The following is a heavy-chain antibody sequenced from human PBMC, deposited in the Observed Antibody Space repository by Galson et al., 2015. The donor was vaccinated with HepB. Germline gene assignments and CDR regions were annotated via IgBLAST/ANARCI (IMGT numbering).Heavy chain of an antibody. CDR1: GYTFTGYY. CDR3: ASLSSGYCSGGSCYWHYYYYYMDV. Sequence: SVKVSCKASGYTFTGYYMHWVRQAPGQGLEWMGRINLNSGGTNYAQKFQGRVTMTRDTSISTAYMELSRLRSDDTAVYYCASLSSGYCSGGSCYWHYYYYYMDVWGKGTTVTVSS. CDR2: INLNSGGT. J-gene: IGHJ6*03. V-gene: IGHV1-2*06. D-gene: IGHD2-15*01.